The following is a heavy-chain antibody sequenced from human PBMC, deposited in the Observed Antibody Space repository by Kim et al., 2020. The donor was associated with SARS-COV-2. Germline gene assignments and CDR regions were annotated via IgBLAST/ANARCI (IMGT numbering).Heavy chain of an antibody. D-gene: IGHD6-6*01. J-gene: IGHJ5*02. CDR1: GGSFSGYY. CDR3: ARGGGSIAARPVLRWFDP. CDR2: INHSGST. Sequence: SETLSLTCAVYGGSFSGYYWSWIRQPPGKGLEWIGEINHSGSTNYNPSLKSRVTISVDTSKNQFSLKLSSVTAADTAVYYCARGGGSIAARPVLRWFDP. V-gene: IGHV4-34*01.